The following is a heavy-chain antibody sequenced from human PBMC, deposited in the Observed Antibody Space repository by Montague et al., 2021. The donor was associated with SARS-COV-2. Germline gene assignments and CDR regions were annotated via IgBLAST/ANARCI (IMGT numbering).Heavy chain of an antibody. CDR1: GFTVSSNY. CDR3: ARDSMAYGMDV. Sequence: SLRLSCAASGFTVSSNYMSWVRQAPGKGLEWVSVIYSGGSTYYADSVKGRFTISRDSSKNTLYLQMNSLRAEDTAVYYCARDSMAYGMDVWGQGTTVTVSS. D-gene: IGHD5-24*01. V-gene: IGHV3-53*01. CDR2: IYSGGST. J-gene: IGHJ6*02.